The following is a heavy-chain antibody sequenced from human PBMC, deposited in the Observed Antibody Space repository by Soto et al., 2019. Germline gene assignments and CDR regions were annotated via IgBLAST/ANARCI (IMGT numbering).Heavy chain of an antibody. CDR1: GFTFDDYA. CDR2: ISWNSGSI. CDR3: AKDMAYGSGSFYYYGMDV. Sequence: LRLSCAASGFTFDDYAMHWVRQAPGKGLEWVSGISWNSGSIGYADSVKGRFTISRDNAKNSLYLQMNSLRAEDTALYYCAKDMAYGSGSFYYYGMDVWGQGTTVTVSS. J-gene: IGHJ6*02. V-gene: IGHV3-9*01. D-gene: IGHD3-10*01.